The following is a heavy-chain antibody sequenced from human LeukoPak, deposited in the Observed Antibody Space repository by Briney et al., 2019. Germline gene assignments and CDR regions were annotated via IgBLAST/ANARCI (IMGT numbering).Heavy chain of an antibody. CDR3: ATSIAATGSYFDY. D-gene: IGHD6-13*01. CDR1: GYSSTSYW. J-gene: IGHJ4*02. CDR2: IYPGDSDT. Sequence: GESLKISCQGSGYSSTSYWIGWVRQMPGKGLEWMGIIYPGDSDTRYSPSFQGQVTISADKSISTAYLQWSSLKASDTAMYYCATSIAATGSYFDYWGQGTLVTVSS. V-gene: IGHV5-51*01.